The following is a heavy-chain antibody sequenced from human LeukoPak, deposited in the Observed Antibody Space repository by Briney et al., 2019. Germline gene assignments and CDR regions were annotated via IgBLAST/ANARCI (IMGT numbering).Heavy chain of an antibody. J-gene: IGHJ4*02. CDR3: AKVPPTAGYSSSWFDY. CDR1: GFTFSSYA. D-gene: IGHD6-13*01. V-gene: IGHV3-23*01. CDR2: ISGSGGST. Sequence: GGSLRLSCAASGFTFSSYAMSWVRQAPGKGLEWVSAISGSGGSTYCADSVKGRFTISRDNSKNTLYLQMNSLRAEGTAVYYCAKVPPTAGYSSSWFDYWGQGTLVTVSS.